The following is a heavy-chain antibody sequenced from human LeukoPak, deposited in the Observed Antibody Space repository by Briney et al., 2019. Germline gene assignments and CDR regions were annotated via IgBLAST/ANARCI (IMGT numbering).Heavy chain of an antibody. Sequence: GGSLRLSCAASGFSFSSYEMNRVRQAPGKGPEWFSGISGSVGVTYFADSVKGRLIISRDNSKNTVYLQINNLRAEDTALYYCAKTRAGNSSGRDPGWPMDYWGQGTLVTVSS. J-gene: IGHJ4*02. V-gene: IGHV3-23*01. CDR1: GFSFSSYE. D-gene: IGHD6-25*01. CDR2: ISGSVGVT. CDR3: AKTRAGNSSGRDPGWPMDY.